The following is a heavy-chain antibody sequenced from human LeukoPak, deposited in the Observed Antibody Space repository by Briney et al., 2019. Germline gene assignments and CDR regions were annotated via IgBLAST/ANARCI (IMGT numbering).Heavy chain of an antibody. CDR1: GGSISSGGYY. CDR2: IYHSGST. J-gene: IGHJ4*02. CDR3: ARAPYSSYGDY. D-gene: IGHD3-22*01. Sequence: SDTLSLTCNVSGGSISSGGYYWSWIRQPPGKGLEWIGYIYHSGSTYYNPSLKSRVTISVDRSKNQFSLKLSSVTAADTAVYYCARAPYSSYGDYWGQGTLVTVAS. V-gene: IGHV4-30-2*01.